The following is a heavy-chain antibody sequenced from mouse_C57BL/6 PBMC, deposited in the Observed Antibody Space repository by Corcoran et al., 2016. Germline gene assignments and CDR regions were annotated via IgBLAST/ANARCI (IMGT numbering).Heavy chain of an antibody. J-gene: IGHJ4*01. CDR3: ARSGPVHYYCSSYAMDY. D-gene: IGHD1-1*01. V-gene: IGHV1-18*01. Sequence: EVQLQQSGPEQVKPGASVKIPCKASGYTFPDYNMDWVKQSHGKSLEWIGDINPNNGGTIYNQKFKGKATLTVDKSSSTAYMERRSLTSEDTAVYYCARSGPVHYYCSSYAMDYWGQGTAVTVSS. CDR2: INPNNGGT. CDR1: GYTFPDYN.